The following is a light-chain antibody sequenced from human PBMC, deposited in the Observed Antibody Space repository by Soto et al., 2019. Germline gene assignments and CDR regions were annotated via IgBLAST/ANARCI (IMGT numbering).Light chain of an antibody. CDR3: HQYYSSPPMYT. CDR1: QNVLHNSNNKNY. V-gene: IGKV4-1*01. Sequence: DIVMTQSPDSLAVSLGERATINCKSSQNVLHNSNNKNYLAWYQQKPGQPPKLLIYWASTRESGVPDRFSGSVSGADFTLTISSLQAEDVAIYYCHQYYSSPPMYTFGQGTKLEIK. CDR2: WAS. J-gene: IGKJ2*01.